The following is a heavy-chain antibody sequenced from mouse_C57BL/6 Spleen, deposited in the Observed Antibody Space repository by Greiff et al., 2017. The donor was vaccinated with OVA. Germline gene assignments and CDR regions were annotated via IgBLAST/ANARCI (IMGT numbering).Heavy chain of an antibody. CDR3: AIYGNFHYYAMDD. D-gene: IGHD2-1*01. J-gene: IGHJ4*01. CDR2: INPNNGGT. Sequence: VQLQQSGPELVKPGASVKISCKASGYTFTDYYMNWVKQSHGKSLEWIGDINPNNGGTSYNQKFKGKATLTVDKSSSTAYMELRSLTSEDSAVYYCAIYGNFHYYAMDDWGQGTSVTVSS. CDR1: GYTFTDYY. V-gene: IGHV1-26*01.